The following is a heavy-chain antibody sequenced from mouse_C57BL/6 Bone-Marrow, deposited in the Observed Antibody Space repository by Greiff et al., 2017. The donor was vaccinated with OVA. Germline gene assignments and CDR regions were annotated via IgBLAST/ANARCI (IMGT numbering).Heavy chain of an antibody. Sequence: QVQLQQSGAELARPGASVKMSCKASGYTFTSYTLHWVKQRPGPGLEWIGYINPSSGYPKYNQKFKDKATLTADKSSSTAYRQLSSLTSEDSAVYYCARGGSRTLFDFDVWGTGTTVTVSS. CDR2: INPSSGYP. D-gene: IGHD1-1*01. J-gene: IGHJ1*03. CDR3: ARGGSRTLFDFDV. CDR1: GYTFTSYT. V-gene: IGHV1-4*01.